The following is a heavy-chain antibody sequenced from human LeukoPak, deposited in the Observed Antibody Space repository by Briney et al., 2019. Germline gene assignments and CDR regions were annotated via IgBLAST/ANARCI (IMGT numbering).Heavy chain of an antibody. CDR3: ATEKAVDGTFLDY. J-gene: IGHJ4*02. CDR2: IYSGGST. D-gene: IGHD6-19*01. CDR1: GFPVSPVY. Sequence: LGGSLKPSFAAPGFPVSPVYMSWVRQASGKGLEWVSVIYSGGSTDYADSVKGRFTISRDKSKNTLYLQMNSLRAEDTAVYYCATEKAVDGTFLDYWGQGTLVTVSS. V-gene: IGHV3-53*01.